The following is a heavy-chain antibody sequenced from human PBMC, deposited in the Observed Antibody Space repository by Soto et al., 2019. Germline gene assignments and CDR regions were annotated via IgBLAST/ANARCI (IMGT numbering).Heavy chain of an antibody. D-gene: IGHD2-21*02. CDR3: ARGQLVVVVTDKPFDY. J-gene: IGHJ4*02. V-gene: IGHV4-34*01. CDR1: GGSFRGYY. Sequence: SETLSLTCAVYGGSFRGYYWSWIRQPPGKGLEWIGEINHSGSTNYNPSLKSRVTMSVDTSKNQFSLKLSSVTAANTAVYYCARGQLVVVVTDKPFDYRGQGTLVIVSP. CDR2: INHSGST.